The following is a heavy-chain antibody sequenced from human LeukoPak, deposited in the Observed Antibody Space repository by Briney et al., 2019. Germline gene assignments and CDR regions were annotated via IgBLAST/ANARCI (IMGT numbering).Heavy chain of an antibody. CDR3: SRHFDY. V-gene: IGHV4-39*01. J-gene: IGHJ4*02. Sequence: PSETLSLTCIVSGGSIISTSYYWGWIRQPPGKGLEWIGSIYYSGSTYYNPPLKSRVTLSVDTSKNQFSLKLSSVTAADTAVYYCSRHFDYWGQGTLVIVSS. CDR2: IYYSGST. CDR1: GGSIISTSYY.